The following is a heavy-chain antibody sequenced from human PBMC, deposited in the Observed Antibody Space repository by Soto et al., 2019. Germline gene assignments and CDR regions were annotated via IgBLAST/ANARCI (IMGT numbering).Heavy chain of an antibody. V-gene: IGHV4-59*01. CDR1: GGSISSYY. CDR3: AREMERYFDWLF. Sequence: PSETLSLTCTVSGGSISSYYWSWIRQPPGKGLEWIGYIYYGGSTNYNPSLKSRVTISVDTSKNQFSLKLSSVTAADTAVYYCAREMERYFDWLFWGQGTLVTVSS. J-gene: IGHJ4*02. CDR2: IYYGGST. D-gene: IGHD3-9*01.